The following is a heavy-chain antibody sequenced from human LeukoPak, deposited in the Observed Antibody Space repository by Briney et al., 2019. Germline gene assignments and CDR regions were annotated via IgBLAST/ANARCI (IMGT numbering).Heavy chain of an antibody. Sequence: GSLRLSCAASGFTFSSYSMNWVRQPPGKGLEWIGSIYYSGSTYYNPSLKSRVTISVDTSKNQFSLKLSSVTAADTAVYYCARVVTRRRYFDYWGQGTLVTVSS. J-gene: IGHJ4*02. D-gene: IGHD4-23*01. CDR3: ARVVTRRRYFDY. CDR1: GFTFSSYSMN. V-gene: IGHV4-39*01. CDR2: IYYSGST.